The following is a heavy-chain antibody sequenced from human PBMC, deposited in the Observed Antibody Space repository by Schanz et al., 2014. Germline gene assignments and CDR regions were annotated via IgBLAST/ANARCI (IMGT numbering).Heavy chain of an antibody. D-gene: IGHD6-13*01. CDR3: ARARSWPDY. CDR2: IYDGGST. V-gene: IGHV4-59*12. CDR1: GGSISSYY. J-gene: IGHJ4*02. Sequence: QVQLQESGPGLVKPSETLSLTCTVSGGSISSYYWSWIRQPPGKGLEWIGYIYDGGSTYYNPSLKSRVTISVDTSKNQFSLRLSSVTAADTPVYYCARARSWPDYWGQGTLVTVSS.